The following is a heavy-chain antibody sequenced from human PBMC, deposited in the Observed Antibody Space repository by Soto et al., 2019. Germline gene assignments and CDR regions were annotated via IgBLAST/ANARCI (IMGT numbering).Heavy chain of an antibody. Sequence: ASVKVSCKASGYTFTSYGISWVRQAPGQGLEWMGWISAYNGNTNYAQKLQGRVTMTTDTSTSTAYMELRSLRSDDTAVYYCAGGLCGGDCYSPYYYYGMDVWGQGTTVTVSS. D-gene: IGHD2-21*02. J-gene: IGHJ6*02. CDR2: ISAYNGNT. V-gene: IGHV1-18*01. CDR3: AGGLCGGDCYSPYYYYGMDV. CDR1: GYTFTSYG.